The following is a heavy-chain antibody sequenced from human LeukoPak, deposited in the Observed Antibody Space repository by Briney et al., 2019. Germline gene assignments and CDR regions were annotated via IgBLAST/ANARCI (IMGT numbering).Heavy chain of an antibody. Sequence: PGGSLRLSCAASGFTFTNYTMNWVRQAPGKGPEWVSHISSSSSTIYYADSVKGRFTISRANAKNTLYLQMNSLRAEDTAVYYCTKDDGYYDSSGSSLFDSWGQGTLVTVSS. CDR1: GFTFTNYT. V-gene: IGHV3-48*04. CDR3: TKDDGYYDSSGSSLFDS. CDR2: ISSSSSTI. J-gene: IGHJ4*02. D-gene: IGHD3-22*01.